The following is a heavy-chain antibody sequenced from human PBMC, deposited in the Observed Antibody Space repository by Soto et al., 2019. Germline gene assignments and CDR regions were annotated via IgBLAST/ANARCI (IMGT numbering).Heavy chain of an antibody. CDR2: IIPIFGTA. V-gene: IGHV1-69*01. Sequence: QVQLVQSGAEVKKPGSSVKVSCKASGGTFSSYAISWVRQAPGQGLEWMGGIIPIFGTANYAQKFQGRVTITADESTSTAYMELSSLRSEDTAVYYCARDGGYCSGGSCYYYGMDVWGQGTTVTVSS. J-gene: IGHJ6*02. CDR1: GGTFSSYA. CDR3: ARDGGYCSGGSCYYYGMDV. D-gene: IGHD2-15*01.